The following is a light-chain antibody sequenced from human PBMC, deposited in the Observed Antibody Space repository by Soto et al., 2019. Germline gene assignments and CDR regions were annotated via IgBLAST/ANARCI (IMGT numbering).Light chain of an antibody. CDR2: EES. J-gene: IGKJ4*01. V-gene: IGKV1-9*01. CDR3: QQVKSYPRT. CDR1: QAITNN. Sequence: DIHLTQSPSSLSASVGDRVTITCRASQAITNNLAWYQQEPGNPPRLLIYEESTLHSGVPSRFSGRKVGTQFILTIDSLQPEDFATYYCQQVKSYPRTFGGGAKVDNK.